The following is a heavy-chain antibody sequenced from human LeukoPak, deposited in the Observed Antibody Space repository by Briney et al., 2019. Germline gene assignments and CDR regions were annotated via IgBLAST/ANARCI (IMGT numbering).Heavy chain of an antibody. CDR2: ISYDGSNK. D-gene: IGHD4-17*01. J-gene: IGHJ4*02. Sequence: GGSLRLSCAASGFTFSSYAMHWVGQAPGKGLEWVAVISYDGSNKYYADSVKGRFTISRDNSKNTLYLQMNSLRAEDTAVYYCARESDVNDHGDLWFDYWGQGTLFTVSS. CDR1: GFTFSSYA. CDR3: ARESDVNDHGDLWFDY. V-gene: IGHV3-30-3*01.